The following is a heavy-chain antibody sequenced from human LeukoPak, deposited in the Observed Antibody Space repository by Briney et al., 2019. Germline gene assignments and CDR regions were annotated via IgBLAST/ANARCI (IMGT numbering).Heavy chain of an antibody. D-gene: IGHD1-26*01. J-gene: IGHJ4*02. Sequence: GGSLRLSCAASEFTFSSCAMSWVRQAPGKGLEWVSGITGSGGSTYYADSVKGRFTISRDNPKSTLYLQINSLGAEDTAVYYCAKAGGTFYFDYWGQGTLVTVSS. CDR2: ITGSGGST. CDR3: AKAGGTFYFDY. V-gene: IGHV3-23*01. CDR1: EFTFSSCA.